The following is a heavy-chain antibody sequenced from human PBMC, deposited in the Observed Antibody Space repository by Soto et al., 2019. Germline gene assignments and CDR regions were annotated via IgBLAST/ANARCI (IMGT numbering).Heavy chain of an antibody. J-gene: IGHJ5*02. CDR1: GGSISNYY. CDR2: IYYSGST. D-gene: IGHD4-17*01. V-gene: IGHV4-59*01. CDR3: ANLPWADYVGIFDP. Sequence: QVQLQESGPGLVKPSETLSLTCTVSGGSISNYYWTWIRQPPGKGLEWIGYIYYSGSTNYNPSLKRRVPISVDPSKTQFSLKLSSVTAADPAVYYCANLPWADYVGIFDPWGQGTLVTVSS.